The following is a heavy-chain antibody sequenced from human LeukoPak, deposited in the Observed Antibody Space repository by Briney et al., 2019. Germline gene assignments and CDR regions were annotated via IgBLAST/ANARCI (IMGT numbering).Heavy chain of an antibody. CDR1: GYSFTSYW. CDR3: ARLARYCSSTSCPGDY. Sequence: GESLKISCKGSGYSFTSYWIGWVRQMPGKGLEWMGIIYPGDSDTRYSPSFQGQVTISADKSISTAYLQWSSLKASDTAMYYCARLARYCSSTSCPGDYWGQGTLVTVSS. CDR2: IYPGDSDT. V-gene: IGHV5-51*01. D-gene: IGHD2-2*01. J-gene: IGHJ4*02.